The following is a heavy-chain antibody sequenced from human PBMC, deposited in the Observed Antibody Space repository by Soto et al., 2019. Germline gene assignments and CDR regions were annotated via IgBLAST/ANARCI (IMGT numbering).Heavy chain of an antibody. CDR3: ARGATVTTSCDLDH. CDR1: GFTFSSYS. D-gene: IGHD4-17*01. V-gene: IGHV3-48*02. J-gene: IGHJ4*02. CDR2: ISSSSSTI. Sequence: EVQLVESGGGLVQPGGSLRLSCAASGFTFSSYSMNWVRQAPGKGLEWVSYISSSSSTIYYADSVKGRFTISRDNAKNSLYLQMNSLRDEDTAVYYCARGATVTTSCDLDHWGQGTLVTVSS.